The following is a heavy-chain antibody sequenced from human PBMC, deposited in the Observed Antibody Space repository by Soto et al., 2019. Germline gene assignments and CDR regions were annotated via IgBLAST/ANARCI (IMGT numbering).Heavy chain of an antibody. CDR1: GFTFSSYW. CDR3: ARLAARPFYYYYGMDV. D-gene: IGHD6-6*01. CDR2: INSDGSST. J-gene: IGHJ6*02. V-gene: IGHV3-74*01. Sequence: GGSLRLSCAASGFTFSSYWMHWVRQAPGKGLVWVSRINSDGSSTSYADSVKGRFTISRDNAKNTLYLQMNSLRAEDTAVYYCARLAARPFYYYYGMDVWGQGTTVTVSS.